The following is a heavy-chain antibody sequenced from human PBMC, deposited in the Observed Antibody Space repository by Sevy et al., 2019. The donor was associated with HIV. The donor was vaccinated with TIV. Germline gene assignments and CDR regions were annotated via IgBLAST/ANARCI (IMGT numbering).Heavy chain of an antibody. CDR1: GFNFGDYN. Sequence: GGSLRLSCAGSGFNFGDYNMDWVRQAPGKGLEWVSFINIGSSTIYYADSVKGRFTSTRDNAKNSLYLQMNSLRDEDTAVYYWVRDPGRPYYYGMDVWGQGTTVTVSS. V-gene: IGHV3-48*02. CDR3: VRDPGRPYYYGMDV. J-gene: IGHJ6*02. CDR2: INIGSSTI.